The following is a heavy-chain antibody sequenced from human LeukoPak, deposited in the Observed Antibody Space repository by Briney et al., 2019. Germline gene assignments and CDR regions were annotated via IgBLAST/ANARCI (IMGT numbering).Heavy chain of an antibody. CDR1: GFTLGNYA. CDR3: ARGGGLDV. V-gene: IGHV3-7*03. CDR2: INHNGNVN. J-gene: IGHJ6*02. Sequence: GGSLRLSCEASGFTLGNYAMNWVRQAPGKGLEWVASINHNGNVNYYVDSVKGRFTISRDNAKNSLYLQMSNLRAEDTAVYFCARGGGLDVWGQGATVTVSS. D-gene: IGHD3-16*01.